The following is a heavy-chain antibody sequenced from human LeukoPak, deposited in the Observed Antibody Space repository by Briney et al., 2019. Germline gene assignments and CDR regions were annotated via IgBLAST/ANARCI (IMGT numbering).Heavy chain of an antibody. Sequence: GGSLRLSCAASGFTFSSYGMSWVRQAPGKGLEWVSYISTSSSTIYYADSVKGRFTISRDNAKNSLYLQMNSLRAEDTAVYYCARDSRRGQIAAADGFDPWGQGTLVTVSS. D-gene: IGHD6-13*01. CDR3: ARDSRRGQIAAADGFDP. CDR1: GFTFSSYG. CDR2: ISTSSSTI. J-gene: IGHJ5*02. V-gene: IGHV3-48*01.